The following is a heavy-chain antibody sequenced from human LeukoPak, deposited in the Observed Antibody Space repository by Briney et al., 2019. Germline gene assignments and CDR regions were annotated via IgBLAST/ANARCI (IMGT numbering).Heavy chain of an antibody. D-gene: IGHD6-19*01. Sequence: GGSLRLSCVASGFSFSSYSMSWVRQPPGKGLEWVSSISSTSGHIPFAESLRGRFTISRDNAKNSLYLQMNGLRADDTAVYYCWLFERGYYYYYGMDVWGQGTTVTVSS. J-gene: IGHJ6*02. V-gene: IGHV3-21*01. CDR3: WLFERGYYYYYGMDV. CDR2: ISSTSGHI. CDR1: GFSFSSYS.